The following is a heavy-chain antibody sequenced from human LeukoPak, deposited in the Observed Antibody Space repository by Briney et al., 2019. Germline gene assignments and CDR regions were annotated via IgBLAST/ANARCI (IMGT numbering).Heavy chain of an antibody. D-gene: IGHD3-22*01. CDR1: VGSISSYY. CDR3: ARRHHYNSSGAYWSLDV. V-gene: IGHV4-59*01. Sequence: SETLSLTCTVSVGSISSYYWSGIRQPPGKGLEWIGYIYYRGSPNYNPSLKSRVTISVDTSKNQFSLKLTSVTAADTAVYYCARRHHYNSSGAYWSLDVWGRGILVSVSS. CDR2: IYYRGSP. J-gene: IGHJ2*01.